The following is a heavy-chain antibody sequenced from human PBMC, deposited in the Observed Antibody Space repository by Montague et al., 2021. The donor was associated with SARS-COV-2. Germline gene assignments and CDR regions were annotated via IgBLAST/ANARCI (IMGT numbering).Heavy chain of an antibody. J-gene: IGHJ1*01. D-gene: IGHD6-13*01. CDR1: GFTLSTYA. V-gene: IGHV3-23*01. CDR3: ANLGYRSSWFQY. CDR2: VSGTGGST. Sequence: SRRLSCAASGFTLSTYAMTWVRQAPGKGLEWVSTVSGTGGSTYYADAVKGRFTISRDNSGNTLYLQMNSLTEEDAALYFCANLGYRSSWFQYWGQGTLVAVSS.